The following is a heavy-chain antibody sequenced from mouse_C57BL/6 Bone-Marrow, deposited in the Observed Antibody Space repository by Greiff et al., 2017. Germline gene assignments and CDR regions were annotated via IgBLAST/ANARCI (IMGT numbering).Heavy chain of an antibody. CDR3: ARDALITTVVAHWYFDV. J-gene: IGHJ1*03. CDR2: SRNKANDYTT. D-gene: IGHD1-1*01. Sequence: EVKLMESGGGLVQSGRSLRLSCATSGFTFSDFYMEWVRQAPGKGLEWIAASRNKANDYTTEYSASVKGRFIVSRDTHQSILYLQMNALRAEDTAIYYCARDALITTVVAHWYFDVWGTGTTVTVSS. CDR1: GFTFSDFY. V-gene: IGHV7-1*01.